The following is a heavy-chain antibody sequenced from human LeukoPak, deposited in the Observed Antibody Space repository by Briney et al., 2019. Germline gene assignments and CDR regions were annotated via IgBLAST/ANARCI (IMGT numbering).Heavy chain of an antibody. CDR3: ARESRRGNNFDY. CDR2: IIPIFGTA. CDR1: GGTFSSYA. D-gene: IGHD1/OR15-1a*01. Sequence: SVKVSCKASGGTFSSYAISWVRQAPGQGLEWMGGIIPIFGTANYAQKFQGRVTITADESTSTAYMELSSLRSEDTAVYYCARESRRGNNFDYWGQGTLVTVSS. J-gene: IGHJ4*02. V-gene: IGHV1-69*13.